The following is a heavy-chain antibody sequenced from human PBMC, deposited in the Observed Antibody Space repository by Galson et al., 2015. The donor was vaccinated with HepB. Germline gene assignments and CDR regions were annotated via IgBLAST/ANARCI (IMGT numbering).Heavy chain of an antibody. CDR1: GGTFSSYA. CDR2: IIPIFGTA. V-gene: IGHV1-69*13. D-gene: IGHD3-16*01. Sequence: SVKVSCKASGGTFSSYAISWVRQAPGQGLEWMGGIIPIFGTANYAQKFQGRVTITADESTSTAYMELSSLRSEDTAVYYCAKQGEGADYALEGYFDYWGQGTLVTVSS. CDR3: AKQGEGADYALEGYFDY. J-gene: IGHJ4*02.